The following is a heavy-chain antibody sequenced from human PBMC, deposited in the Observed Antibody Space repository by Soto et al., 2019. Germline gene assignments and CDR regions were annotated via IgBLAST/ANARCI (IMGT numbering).Heavy chain of an antibody. V-gene: IGHV3-74*01. J-gene: IGHJ4*02. D-gene: IGHD3-22*01. CDR1: GVTFSYYG. CDR3: ARHGMDYYDSSGYYYSPYYFDY. Sequence: GWSLRLSCAASGVTFSYYGMHWVRQAPGQGLVWVSRIHSDGSSTTYADSVKGRFTISRDNAKNTLYLQMNSLRAEDTAVYYCARHGMDYYDSSGYYYSPYYFDYWGQGTLVTVSS. CDR2: IHSDGSST.